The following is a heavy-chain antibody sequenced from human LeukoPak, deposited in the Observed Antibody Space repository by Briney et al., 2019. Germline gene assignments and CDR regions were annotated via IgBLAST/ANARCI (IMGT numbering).Heavy chain of an antibody. CDR3: ASSKAVAGTPFDS. J-gene: IGHJ4*02. Sequence: NSSETLSLTCTVSGRSINGYYWSWIRQPPGMGPEWLGYIYFSGSTHYNPSLKSRVTISLDTSKNQLSLRLSSVTAADSAVYYCASSKAVAGTPFDSWGQGTLVTVSS. CDR1: GRSINGYY. D-gene: IGHD6-19*01. V-gene: IGHV4-59*01. CDR2: IYFSGST.